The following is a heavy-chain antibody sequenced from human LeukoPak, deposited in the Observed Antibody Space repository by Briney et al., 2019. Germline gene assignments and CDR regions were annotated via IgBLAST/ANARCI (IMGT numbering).Heavy chain of an antibody. Sequence: GGSLRLSCAASGFTLSSYAMSWVRQAPGKGLEWVSAISGSGGSTYYADSVKGRFTISRDNSKNTLYLQMNSLRAEDTAVYYCAKRDDFWSGYYVYWGQGTLVTVSS. CDR3: AKRDDFWSGYYVY. J-gene: IGHJ4*02. V-gene: IGHV3-23*01. CDR2: ISGSGGST. CDR1: GFTLSSYA. D-gene: IGHD3-3*01.